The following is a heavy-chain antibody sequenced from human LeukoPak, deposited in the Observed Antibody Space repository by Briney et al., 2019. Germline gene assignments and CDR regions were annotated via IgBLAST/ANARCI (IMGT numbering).Heavy chain of an antibody. J-gene: IGHJ5*02. CDR3: ARRGSSSWYGGWFDP. Sequence: GGSLRLXCASSGFTVSSNYMSWVRQAPGKGLEWVSVIYSGDSTYYADSVKGRFTISRDSSKNTLYLQMNSLRVEDTAVYYCARRGSSSWYGGWFDPWGQGTLVTVSS. D-gene: IGHD6-13*01. CDR2: IYSGDST. V-gene: IGHV3-53*01. CDR1: GFTVSSNY.